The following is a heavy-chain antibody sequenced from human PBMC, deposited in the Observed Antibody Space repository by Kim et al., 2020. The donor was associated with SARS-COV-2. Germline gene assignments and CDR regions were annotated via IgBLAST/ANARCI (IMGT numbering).Heavy chain of an antibody. Sequence: SVKVSCKASGGTFSSYAISWVRQAPGQGLEWMGGIIPIFGTANYAQKFQGRVTITADESTSTAYMELSSLRSEDTAVYYCARGGELSHIRRNWFDPWGQGTLVTVPS. CDR1: GGTFSSYA. V-gene: IGHV1-69*13. CDR3: ARGGELSHIRRNWFDP. D-gene: IGHD3-16*02. CDR2: IIPIFGTA. J-gene: IGHJ5*02.